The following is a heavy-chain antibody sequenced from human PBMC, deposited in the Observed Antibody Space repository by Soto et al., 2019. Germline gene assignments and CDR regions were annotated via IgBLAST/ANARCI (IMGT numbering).Heavy chain of an antibody. J-gene: IGHJ4*02. V-gene: IGHV1-2*04. CDR3: ARGYIAVAGTRFDY. CDR1: GYTFTGYY. D-gene: IGHD6-19*01. CDR2: INPNSGDT. Sequence: ASVKVSCKASGYTFTGYYMHWVRQAPGQGLEWMGWINPNSGDTNSAQKFQGWVTMTRDTSISTAYMEVSRLRSDDTAVYYCARGYIAVAGTRFDYWGQGTLVTVSS.